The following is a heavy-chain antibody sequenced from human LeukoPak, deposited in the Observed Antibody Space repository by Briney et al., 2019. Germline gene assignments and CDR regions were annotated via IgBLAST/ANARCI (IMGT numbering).Heavy chain of an antibody. Sequence: GGSLRLSCAASGFTFSSYGMHWVRQAPGKGLEWVAVISYDGSNKYYADSVKGRFTISRDNSKNTLYPQMNSLRAEDTAVYYCAKTLDPIVVGPVQHWGQGTLVTVSS. CDR2: ISYDGSNK. CDR1: GFTFSSYG. CDR3: AKTLDPIVVGPVQH. D-gene: IGHD2-15*01. J-gene: IGHJ1*01. V-gene: IGHV3-30*18.